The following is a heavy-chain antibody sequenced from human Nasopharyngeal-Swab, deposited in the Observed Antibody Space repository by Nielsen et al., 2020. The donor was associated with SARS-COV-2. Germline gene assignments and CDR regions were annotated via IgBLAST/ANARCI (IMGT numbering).Heavy chain of an antibody. V-gene: IGHV3-21*01. D-gene: IGHD3-22*01. CDR2: ISSSSGYI. CDR3: ARPLYYYDSSGYSGSS. J-gene: IGHJ5*02. Sequence: WIRQPPGKGLEWVSSISSSSGYIYYADSVKGRFTISRDNAKNSLYLQMNSLRAEDTAVYYCARPLYYYDSSGYSGSSWGQGTLVTVSS.